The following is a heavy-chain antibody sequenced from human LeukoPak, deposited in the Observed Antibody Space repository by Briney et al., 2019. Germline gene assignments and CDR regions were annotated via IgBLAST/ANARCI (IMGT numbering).Heavy chain of an antibody. CDR1: GYTLTELS. Sequence: ASVKVSCKVSGYTLTELSMHWVRQAPGKGLEWMGGFDPEDGETIYAQKFQGRVTMTEDTSTDTAYMELSSLRSEDTAVYYCATGPLWSGYYGGNWFDPWGQGILVTVSS. D-gene: IGHD3-3*01. CDR3: ATGPLWSGYYGGNWFDP. V-gene: IGHV1-24*01. CDR2: FDPEDGET. J-gene: IGHJ5*02.